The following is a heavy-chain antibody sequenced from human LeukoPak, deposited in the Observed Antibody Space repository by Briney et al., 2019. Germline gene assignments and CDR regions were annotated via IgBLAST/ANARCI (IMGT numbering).Heavy chain of an antibody. D-gene: IGHD3-9*01. CDR1: GGSISSGSYY. Sequence: SQTLSLTCTVSGGSISSGSYYWSWIRQPAGKGLEWIGRIYTSGSTNYNPSRKSRVTISVDTSKNQFSLKLSSVTAADTAVYYCASSGPVYFYYYMDVWGKGTTVTVSS. V-gene: IGHV4-61*02. J-gene: IGHJ6*03. CDR2: IYTSGST. CDR3: ASSGPVYFYYYMDV.